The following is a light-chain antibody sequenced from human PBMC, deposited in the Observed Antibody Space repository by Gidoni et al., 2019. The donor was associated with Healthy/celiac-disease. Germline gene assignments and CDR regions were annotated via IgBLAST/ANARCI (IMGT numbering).Light chain of an antibody. CDR1: QSVSSY. V-gene: IGKV3-11*01. CDR2: DAS. Sequence: EIGLTPSPATLSLSPGERATPSCRASQSVSSYLAWYQQKPGQAPRLLIYDASNMATGIPARFSGSGSGTGFTLTISSLEPEDFAVYYCQQRSNWLLTFGGGTKVEIK. CDR3: QQRSNWLLT. J-gene: IGKJ4*01.